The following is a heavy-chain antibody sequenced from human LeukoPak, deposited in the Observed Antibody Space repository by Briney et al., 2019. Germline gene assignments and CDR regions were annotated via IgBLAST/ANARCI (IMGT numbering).Heavy chain of an antibody. D-gene: IGHD6-6*01. Sequence: GGSLRLPCAASGFTFSSYAMSWVRQAPGKGLEWVSAISGSGGSTYYADSVKGRFTISRDNSKKTLYPQMNSLRAEDTAVYYCAKADSLYGAALSSSFDYWGQGTLVTVSS. CDR3: AKADSLYGAALSSSFDY. CDR1: GFTFSSYA. V-gene: IGHV3-23*01. J-gene: IGHJ4*02. CDR2: ISGSGGST.